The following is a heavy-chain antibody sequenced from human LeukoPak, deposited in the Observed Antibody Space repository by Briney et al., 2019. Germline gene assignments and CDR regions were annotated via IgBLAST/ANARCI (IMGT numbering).Heavy chain of an antibody. V-gene: IGHV3-30*02. CDR1: GFTFSSYG. D-gene: IGHD2-2*02. CDR3: AKRGCDVTSCYNYYYYMDV. J-gene: IGHJ6*03. CDR2: IRYDGSNK. Sequence: GGSLRLSCAASGFTFSSYGMHWVRQAPGKGLEWVAFIRYDGSNKYYADSVKGRFTISRDNSKNTLYLQMNSLRAEDTAVYYCAKRGCDVTSCYNYYYYMDVWGKGTTVTVPS.